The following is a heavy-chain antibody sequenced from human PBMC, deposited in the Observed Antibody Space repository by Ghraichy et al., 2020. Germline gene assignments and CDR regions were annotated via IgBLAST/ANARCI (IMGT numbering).Heavy chain of an antibody. J-gene: IGHJ5*02. CDR2: VNHGGST. D-gene: IGHD3-3*01. CDR3: ARSYNGGRFLEETVWFDP. V-gene: IGHV4-34*01. CDR1: GASFGDYS. Sequence: SDTLSLTCTVYGASFGDYSWNWIRQSPGKGLEWIGQVNHGGSTTFNPSLKSRVSISVDTSQKQFSLKVTSVTAADTAMYYCARSYNGGRFLEETVWFDPWGQGTLVIVSS.